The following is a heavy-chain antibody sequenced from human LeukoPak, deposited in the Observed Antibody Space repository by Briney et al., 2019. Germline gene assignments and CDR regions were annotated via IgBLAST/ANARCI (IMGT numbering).Heavy chain of an antibody. J-gene: IGHJ4*02. CDR2: IHYTGAT. CDR3: SRGNILTGYCFDF. CDR1: GGSITGYY. Sequence: PSETLSLTCAVYGGSITGYYWSWIRETPGRGLEWVGEIHYTGATSYNPSLKSRATISTDTSKNQFSLRLSSVTAADTAVYYCSRGNILTGYCFDFWGQGALVTVSS. D-gene: IGHD3-9*01. V-gene: IGHV4-34*01.